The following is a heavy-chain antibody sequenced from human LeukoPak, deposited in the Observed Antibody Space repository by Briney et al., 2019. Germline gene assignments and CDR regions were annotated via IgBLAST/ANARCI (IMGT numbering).Heavy chain of an antibody. CDR2: IWYDGSNK. J-gene: IGHJ4*02. Sequence: GGSLRLSCAASGFTFSSYGMHWVRQAPGKGLEWVAVIWYDGSNKYYADSVKGRFTISRDNSKNTLYLQMNSLRAEDTAVYYCARQGDDYGDYMDYWGQGTLVTVSS. CDR1: GFTFSSYG. CDR3: ARQGDDYGDYMDY. V-gene: IGHV3-33*01. D-gene: IGHD4-17*01.